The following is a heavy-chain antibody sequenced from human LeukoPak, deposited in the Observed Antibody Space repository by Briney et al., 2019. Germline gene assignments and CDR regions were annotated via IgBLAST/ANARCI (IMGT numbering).Heavy chain of an antibody. V-gene: IGHV4-39*07. J-gene: IGHJ3*02. CDR2: INHSGST. CDR3: ARGIRAFDI. CDR1: GGSISSGGYY. Sequence: SETLSLTCTVSGGSISSGGYYWSWIRQPPGKGLEWIGEINHSGSTNYNPSLKSRVTISVDTSKNQFSLKLSSVTAADTAVYYCARGIRAFDIWGQGTMVTVSS.